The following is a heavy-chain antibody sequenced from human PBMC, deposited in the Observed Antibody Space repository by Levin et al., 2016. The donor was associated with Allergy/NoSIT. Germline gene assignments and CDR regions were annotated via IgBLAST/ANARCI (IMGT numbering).Heavy chain of an antibody. CDR3: ARSPGGLARRYCSSTSCYTAGWFDP. Sequence: GGSLRLSCAASGFTFSSYWMSWVRQAPGKGLEWVANIKQDGSEKYYVDSVKGRFTISRDNAKNSLYLQMNSLRAEDTAVYYCARSPGGLARRYCSSTSCYTAGWFDPWGQGTLVTVSS. D-gene: IGHD2-2*02. CDR1: GFTFSSYW. CDR2: IKQDGSEK. V-gene: IGHV3-7*03. J-gene: IGHJ5*02.